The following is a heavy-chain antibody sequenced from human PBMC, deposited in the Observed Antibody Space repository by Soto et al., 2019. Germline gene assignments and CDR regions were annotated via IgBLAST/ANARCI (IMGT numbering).Heavy chain of an antibody. CDR3: ARDLGYCSGGSCFLFDY. Sequence: ASVKVSCKASGYTFTSYGISWVRQAPGQGLEWKGRISAYNGNTNYAQKLQGRVTMTTDTSTSTAYMELRSLRSDDTAVYYCARDLGYCSGGSCFLFDYWGQGTLVTVSS. J-gene: IGHJ4*02. V-gene: IGHV1-18*01. CDR2: ISAYNGNT. CDR1: GYTFTSYG. D-gene: IGHD2-15*01.